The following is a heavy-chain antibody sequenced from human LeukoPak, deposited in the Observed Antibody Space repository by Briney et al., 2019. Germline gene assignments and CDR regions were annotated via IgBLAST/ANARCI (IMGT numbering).Heavy chain of an antibody. D-gene: IGHD2-2*01. CDR1: GFTFSTHW. CDR3: ARIPAVIDYSDY. CDR2: IKPDGSEK. Sequence: PGGSLRLSCAASGFTFSTHWMSWVRQAPGKGLEWVANIKPDGSEKYYVDSAKGRFTISRDNAKNSLYLQMNSLRAEDTAVYYCARIPAVIDYSDYWGQGALVTVS. V-gene: IGHV3-7*03. J-gene: IGHJ4*02.